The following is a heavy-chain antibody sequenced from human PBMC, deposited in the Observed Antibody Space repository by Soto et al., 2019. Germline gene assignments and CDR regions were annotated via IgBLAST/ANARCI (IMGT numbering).Heavy chain of an antibody. J-gene: IGHJ6*02. D-gene: IGHD6-13*01. CDR1: GYIFSRYG. Sequence: QVQLVQSGPEVRKPGASVKVSCKASGYIFSRYGISWVRQAPGQGLEWMGWISGYNGNTNFAERVQGRVNVTTDTSTSTAYMELRSLRSDDTAVYYCAREAAAERNYYGLDVWGQGTTVIVSS. CDR3: AREAAAERNYYGLDV. V-gene: IGHV1-18*01. CDR2: ISGYNGNT.